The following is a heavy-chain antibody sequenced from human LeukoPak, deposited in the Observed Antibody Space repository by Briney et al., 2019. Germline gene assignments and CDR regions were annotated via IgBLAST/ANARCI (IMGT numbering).Heavy chain of an antibody. CDR2: INHSGST. V-gene: IGHV4-34*01. J-gene: IGHJ4*02. D-gene: IGHD3-3*01. Sequence: SETLSLTCAVYGGSFSGYYWSWLRQPPGKGLEWIGEINHSGSTNYNPSLTSRVTISVDTSKNQFSLKLSSVTPADTAVYYCARAGYYDFWSGYYAFDYWGQGTLVTVSS. CDR3: ARAGYYDFWSGYYAFDY. CDR1: GGSFSGYY.